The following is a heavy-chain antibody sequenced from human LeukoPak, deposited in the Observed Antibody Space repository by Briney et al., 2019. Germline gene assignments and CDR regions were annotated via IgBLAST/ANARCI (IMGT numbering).Heavy chain of an antibody. J-gene: IGHJ4*02. CDR1: GFTFSNYG. CDR2: IWYDGSNK. V-gene: IGHV3-33*06. D-gene: IGHD6-13*01. Sequence: PGGSLRLSCAASGFTFSNYGMHWVRQAPGKGLEWVALIWYDGSNKYYADSVKGRFTISRDNSKNTLYLQMNSLRAEDTAVYYCAKHSSSSSWYRNDYWGQGTLVTVSS. CDR3: AKHSSSSSWYRNDY.